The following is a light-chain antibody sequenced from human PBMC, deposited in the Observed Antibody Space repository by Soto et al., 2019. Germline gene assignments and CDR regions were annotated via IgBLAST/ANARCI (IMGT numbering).Light chain of an antibody. CDR3: SSHTSSSTPYV. V-gene: IGLV2-14*02. CDR2: DVS. CDR1: SSDVGSYNL. J-gene: IGLJ1*01. Sequence: QAVVTQPASVSGSPGQSITISCTGTSSDVGSYNLVSWYQQHPGKAPKLIIYDVSSRPSGVSNRFSGSKSGNTASLTISGLQAEDEADYYCSSHTSSSTPYVFGTGTKVTVL.